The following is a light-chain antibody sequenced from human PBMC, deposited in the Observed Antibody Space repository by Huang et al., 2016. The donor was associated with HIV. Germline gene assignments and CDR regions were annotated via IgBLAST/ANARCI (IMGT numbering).Light chain of an antibody. Sequence: EIVLAQSPATLSLSPGERATLSCRASRSVDSYLAWYQHKPGQAPRLLVYDASTRATGTPTRFTGSGFGTDFTLTVSSLEPEDSAVYYCQHRRDWPPIFTFGPGTKVDIK. CDR3: QHRRDWPPIFT. CDR2: DAS. CDR1: RSVDSY. V-gene: IGKV3-11*01. J-gene: IGKJ3*01.